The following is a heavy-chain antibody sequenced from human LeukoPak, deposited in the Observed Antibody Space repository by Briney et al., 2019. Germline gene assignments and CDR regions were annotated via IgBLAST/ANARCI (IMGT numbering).Heavy chain of an antibody. Sequence: GGSLRLSCAASGFTFSSYAMHWVRQAPGKGLEWVAVISYDGSNKYYADSVKGRFTISRDNSKNTLYLQMNSLRAEDTAVYYCARGEVVVPAAIRADYYDSSGYYSGDYFDYWGQGTLVTVSS. J-gene: IGHJ4*02. CDR2: ISYDGSNK. V-gene: IGHV3-30*01. D-gene: IGHD3-22*01. CDR1: GFTFSSYA. CDR3: ARGEVVVPAAIRADYYDSSGYYSGDYFDY.